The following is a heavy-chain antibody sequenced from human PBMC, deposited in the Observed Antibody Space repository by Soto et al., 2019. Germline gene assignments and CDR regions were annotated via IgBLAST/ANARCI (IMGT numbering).Heavy chain of an antibody. D-gene: IGHD6-19*01. V-gene: IGHV1-69*04. CDR1: GGTFSSYA. J-gene: IGHJ6*02. CDR2: IIPIIGLA. CDR3: ARDPSGGRGYYGLDV. Sequence: QVQLVQSGAEVKKPGSSVKVACKTSGGTFSSYAISWVRQVPGQGLEWMGRIIPIIGLANYAQKFQGRVTITADTFTSTAYMELSGLRSEDTAVYFCARDPSGGRGYYGLDVWGQGTTVTVSS.